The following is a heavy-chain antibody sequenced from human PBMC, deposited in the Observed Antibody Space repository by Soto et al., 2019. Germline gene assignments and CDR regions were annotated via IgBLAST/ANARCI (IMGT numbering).Heavy chain of an antibody. J-gene: IGHJ4*02. CDR2: ISSDGSKK. CDR3: AKATYNWNDRHIEY. V-gene: IGHV3-30*18. Sequence: QVQLVESGGGVVQPGRSLRLSCAASGFTFNNYGMHWVRQAPGKGLEWVALISSDGSKKYYADSVKGRFTISRDNSKNARYPPMHSLRAVDTAVYYCAKATYNWNDRHIEYWGQGTLVTVSS. D-gene: IGHD1-1*01. CDR1: GFTFNNYG.